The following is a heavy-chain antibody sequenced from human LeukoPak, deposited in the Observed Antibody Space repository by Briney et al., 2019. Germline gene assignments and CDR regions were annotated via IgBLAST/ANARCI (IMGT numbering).Heavy chain of an antibody. V-gene: IGHV4-61*08. CDR3: ARGLYGSGSYYPDY. D-gene: IGHD3-10*01. J-gene: IGHJ4*02. CDR1: GYSLSDGYY. CDR2: IYYSGST. Sequence: SETLSLTCTVSGYSLSDGYYWSWIRQPPGKGLEWIGYIYYSGSTNYNPSLKSRVTISVDTSKNQFSLKLSSVTAADTAVYYCARGLYGSGSYYPDYWGQGTLVTVSS.